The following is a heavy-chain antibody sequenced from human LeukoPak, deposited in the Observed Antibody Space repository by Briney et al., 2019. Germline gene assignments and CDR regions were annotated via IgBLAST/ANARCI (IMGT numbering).Heavy chain of an antibody. CDR3: ARGGPGYYLDY. CDR2: ISYDGSNK. J-gene: IGHJ4*02. V-gene: IGHV3-30-3*01. CDR1: GFTFSSYV. Sequence: PGGSLRLSCAASGFTFSSYVMHWVRQAPGKGLEWVAVISYDGSNKYYPDSVKGRFTISRDNSKNTLYLQMNSLRGEDTAVYYCARGGPGYYLDYWGQGTLVTVSP.